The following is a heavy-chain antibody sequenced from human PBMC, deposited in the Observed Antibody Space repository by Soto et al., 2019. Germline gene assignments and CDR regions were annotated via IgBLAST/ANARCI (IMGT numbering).Heavy chain of an antibody. D-gene: IGHD6-6*01. V-gene: IGHV1-3*01. CDR3: ARDTLRSYSSSSVYWFDP. Sequence: ASVKVSCKASGYTFTSYAMHWVRQAPGQRLEWMGWINAGNGNTKYSQKFQGRVTITRDTSASTAYMELSSLRSEDTAVYYCARDTLRSYSSSSVYWFDPWGQGTLVTVS. J-gene: IGHJ5*02. CDR1: GYTFTSYA. CDR2: INAGNGNT.